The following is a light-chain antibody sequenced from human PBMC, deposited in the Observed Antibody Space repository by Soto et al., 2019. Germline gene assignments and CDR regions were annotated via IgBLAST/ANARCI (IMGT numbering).Light chain of an antibody. Sequence: EILMTHSPATLAVSTVERDTLSCRASQSVSSNLAWYQQKPGQAPRLLIYGAYTRATGIQARISGSGSGKEFTITIRSMQYEDFAVYYCKKYNNFPWTCGHGHTVDLK. CDR3: KKYNNFPWT. J-gene: IGKJ1*01. CDR1: QSVSSN. V-gene: IGKV3-15*01. CDR2: GAY.